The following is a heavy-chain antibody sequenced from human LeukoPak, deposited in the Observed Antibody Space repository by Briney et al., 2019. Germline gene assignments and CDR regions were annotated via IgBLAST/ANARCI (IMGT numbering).Heavy chain of an antibody. D-gene: IGHD6-19*01. V-gene: IGHV3-23*01. J-gene: IGHJ4*02. Sequence: PGGSLRLSCAASGFTFNNYAMNWVRQAPGKGLEWVSAISGSGGSTFYIDSVKGRFTISRDNSKNMVFLQMNSLRADDTAVYYCAKGSGYDSGWYYFDFWGQGALVTVSS. CDR2: ISGSGGST. CDR1: GFTFNNYA. CDR3: AKGSGYDSGWYYFDF.